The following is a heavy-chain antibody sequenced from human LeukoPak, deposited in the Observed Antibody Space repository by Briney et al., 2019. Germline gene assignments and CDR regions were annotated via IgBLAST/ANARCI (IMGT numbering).Heavy chain of an antibody. D-gene: IGHD5-24*01. V-gene: IGHV1-69*05. CDR1: GYIFTDYF. CDR3: ARLVEMATIRD. CDR2: IIPIFGTA. J-gene: IGHJ4*02. Sequence: ASVKVSCQTSGYIFTDYFIHWVRQAPGQGLEWMGGIIPIFGTANYAQKFQGRVTITTDESTSTAYMELSSLRSEDTAVYYCARLVEMATIRDWGQGTLVTVSS.